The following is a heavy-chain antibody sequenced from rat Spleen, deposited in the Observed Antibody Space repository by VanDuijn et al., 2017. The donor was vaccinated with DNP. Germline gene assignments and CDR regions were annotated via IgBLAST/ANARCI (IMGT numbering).Heavy chain of an antibody. V-gene: IGHV5-7*01. J-gene: IGHJ2*01. CDR2: ISYDGGTT. Sequence: EVQLVESGEGLVQPGRSLKLSCAVSGFTFSDYDMAWVRQAPKKGLEWVATISYDGGTTHHRDSVKGRFTISRDNAKSTLYLQMNSLRSEDMATYYCIRWNSGHFDYWGQGVMVTVSS. D-gene: IGHD4-3*01. CDR1: GFTFSDYD. CDR3: IRWNSGHFDY.